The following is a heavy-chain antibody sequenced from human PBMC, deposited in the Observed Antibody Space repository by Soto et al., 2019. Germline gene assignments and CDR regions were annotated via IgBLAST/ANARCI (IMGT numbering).Heavy chain of an antibody. J-gene: IGHJ6*02. D-gene: IGHD6-19*01. CDR2: ICGSCGST. V-gene: IGHV3-23*01. CDR1: GFTFSSYA. CDR3: AKEKTYSSGWDGMDV. Sequence: EVQLLESGGGLVQPGGSLRLACAASGFTFSSYAMSWGRQARGQGLEWVSAICGSCGSTYYADSVKGRFTISRDNSKNTLYVQMNSLRAEDTAVYYCAKEKTYSSGWDGMDVWGQGTTVTVSS.